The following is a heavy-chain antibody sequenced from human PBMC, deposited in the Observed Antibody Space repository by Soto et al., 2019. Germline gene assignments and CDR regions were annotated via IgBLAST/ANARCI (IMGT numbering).Heavy chain of an antibody. D-gene: IGHD6-19*01. CDR1: GYNFNIYG. CDR3: AIPSGLTVTGPDY. CDR2: ISAYDGKT. J-gene: IGHJ4*02. Sequence: GASVKVSCKASGYNFNIYGINWVRQAPGQGLELMGWISAYDGKTTYAEKFQGRVTMTTDASTSTAYMELRSLRAEDTAVYYCAIPSGLTVTGPDYWGQGTLVTVSS. V-gene: IGHV1-18*01.